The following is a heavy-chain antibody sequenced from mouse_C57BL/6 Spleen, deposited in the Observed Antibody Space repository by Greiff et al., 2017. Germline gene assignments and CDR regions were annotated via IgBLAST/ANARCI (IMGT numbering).Heavy chain of an antibody. J-gene: IGHJ3*01. CDR3: ARSNYDCDAPFAY. Sequence: EVQLQQSGPELVKPGDSVKISCKASGYSFTGYFMNWVMQSHGKSLEWIGRINPYNGDTFYNQKFKGKATLTVDTSSSTAHMELRSLISEDSAVYYCARSNYDCDAPFAYWGQGTLVTVSA. D-gene: IGHD2-4*01. CDR2: INPYNGDT. CDR1: GYSFTGYF. V-gene: IGHV1-20*01.